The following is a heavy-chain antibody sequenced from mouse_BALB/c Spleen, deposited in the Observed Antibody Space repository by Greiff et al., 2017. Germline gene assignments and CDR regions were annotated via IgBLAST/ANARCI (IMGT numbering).Heavy chain of an antibody. D-gene: IGHD1-1*01. J-gene: IGHJ1*01. Sequence: DVQLQESGTVLARPGASVKMSCKASGYSFTSYWMHWVKQRPGQGLEWIGAIYPGNSDTSYNQKFKGKAKLTAVTSASTAYMELSSLTNEDSAVYYCTNYYGSSPLWYFDVWGAGTTVTVSS. CDR2: IYPGNSDT. CDR1: GYSFTSYW. V-gene: IGHV1-5*01. CDR3: TNYYGSSPLWYFDV.